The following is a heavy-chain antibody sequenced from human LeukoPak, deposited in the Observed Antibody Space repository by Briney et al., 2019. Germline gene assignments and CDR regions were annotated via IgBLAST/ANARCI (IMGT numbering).Heavy chain of an antibody. CDR3: ARDPSDNYYDSSGYDE. D-gene: IGHD3-22*01. Sequence: GASVKVSCKASGYTFTGYYMHWVRQAPGQGLEWMGWINPNSGGTNYAQKFQGRVTMTRDTSISTAYMELSRLRSDDTAVYYCARDPSDNYYDSSGYDEWGQGTLVTVSS. CDR1: GYTFTGYY. V-gene: IGHV1-2*02. J-gene: IGHJ4*02. CDR2: INPNSGGT.